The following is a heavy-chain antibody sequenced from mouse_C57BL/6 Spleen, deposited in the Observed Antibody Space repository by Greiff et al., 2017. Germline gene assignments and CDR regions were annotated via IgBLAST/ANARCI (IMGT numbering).Heavy chain of an antibody. CDR2: IDPEDGET. J-gene: IGHJ3*01. D-gene: IGHD2-4*01. CDR1: GFNIKDYY. CDR3: ALIYYDYDGAY. Sequence: DVKLQESGAELVKPGASVKLSCTASGFNIKDYYMHWVKQRTEQGLEWIGRIDPEDGETKYAPTFQGKATITADTSSNTAYLQLSSRTSEDTAVYYCALIYYDYDGAYWGQGTLVTVST. V-gene: IGHV14-2*01.